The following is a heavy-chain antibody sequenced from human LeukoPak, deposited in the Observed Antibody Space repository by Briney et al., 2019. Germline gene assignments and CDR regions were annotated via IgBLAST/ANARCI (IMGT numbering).Heavy chain of an antibody. CDR3: ARALLGGYSYDY. Sequence: GGSLRLSCAASGFTFSSYAMHWVRQASGKGLEYVSAISSNGGSTYYANSVKGRFTISRDNSKNTLYLQMGSLRAEDMAVYYCARALLGGYSYDYWGQGTLVTVSS. D-gene: IGHD5-18*01. CDR2: ISSNGGST. CDR1: GFTFSSYA. J-gene: IGHJ4*02. V-gene: IGHV3-64*01.